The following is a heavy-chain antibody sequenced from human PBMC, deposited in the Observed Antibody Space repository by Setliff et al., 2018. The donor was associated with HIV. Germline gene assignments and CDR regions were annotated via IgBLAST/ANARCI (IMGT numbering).Heavy chain of an antibody. CDR3: ARSSRGSLRDLDY. CDR1: GGSISNYY. D-gene: IGHD2-21*02. CDR2: GYYSGIT. Sequence: TLSLTCTVSGGSISNYYWSWIRQPPGKGLEWIGCGYYSGITHYDPSLKSRVSISVDASKNQFSLRLNSVTVADTAVYFCARSSRGSLRDLDYWGPGTLVTVSS. J-gene: IGHJ4*02. V-gene: IGHV4-59*08.